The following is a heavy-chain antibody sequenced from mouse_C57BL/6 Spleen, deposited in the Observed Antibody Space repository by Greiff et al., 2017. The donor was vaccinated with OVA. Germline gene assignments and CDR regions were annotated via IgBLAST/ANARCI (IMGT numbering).Heavy chain of an antibody. CDR2: IYPGSGNT. J-gene: IGHJ4*01. Sequence: VQRVESGAELVRPGASVKLSCKASGYTFTDYYINWVKQRPGQGLEWIARIYPGSGNTYYNEKFKGKATLTAEKSSSTAYMQLSSLTSEDSAVYCCARLIEGLPYARDYWGQGTSVTVSS. V-gene: IGHV1-76*01. CDR3: ARLIEGLPYARDY. D-gene: IGHD3-1*01. CDR1: GYTFTDYY.